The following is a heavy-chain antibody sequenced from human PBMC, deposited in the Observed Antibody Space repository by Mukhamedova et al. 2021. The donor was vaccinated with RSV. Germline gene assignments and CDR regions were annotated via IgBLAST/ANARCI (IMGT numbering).Heavy chain of an antibody. V-gene: IGHV1-2*02. CDR3: AKIVVVPAAMA. J-gene: IGHJ5*02. CDR2: GGT. Sequence: GGTNYAQKFQGRVTMTRDTSISTAYMELSRLRSDDTAVYYCAKIVVVPAAMAWGQGTMVTVS. D-gene: IGHD2-2*01.